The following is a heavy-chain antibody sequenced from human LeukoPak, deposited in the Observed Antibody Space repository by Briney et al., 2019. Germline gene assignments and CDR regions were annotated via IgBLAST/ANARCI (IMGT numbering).Heavy chain of an antibody. CDR1: GFIVSNNY. CDR3: ARGCHYERSGYCPFDY. Sequence: PGGSLRLSCAASGFIVSNNYMNWVRQAPGKGLEWVSIIYSGGGTYYADSVKGRFTISRDNPKNTLYLQMNSLRADDTAVYYCARGCHYERSGYCPFDYWGPGTLVTVSS. D-gene: IGHD3-22*01. V-gene: IGHV3-53*01. J-gene: IGHJ4*02. CDR2: IYSGGGT.